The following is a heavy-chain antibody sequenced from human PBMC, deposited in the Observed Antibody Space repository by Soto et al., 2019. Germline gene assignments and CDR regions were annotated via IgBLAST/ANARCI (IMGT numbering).Heavy chain of an antibody. CDR2: IWYDGSNK. CDR3: AREVGYCSGGSCYANRNFDY. D-gene: IGHD2-15*01. CDR1: GFTFSSYG. Sequence: QVQLVESGGGVVQPGRSLRLSCAASGFTFSSYGMHWVRQAPGKGLEWVAVIWYDGSNKYYADSVKGRFTISRDNSKNTLYLQMNSLRAEDTAVYYCAREVGYCSGGSCYANRNFDYWGQGTLVTVSS. J-gene: IGHJ4*02. V-gene: IGHV3-33*01.